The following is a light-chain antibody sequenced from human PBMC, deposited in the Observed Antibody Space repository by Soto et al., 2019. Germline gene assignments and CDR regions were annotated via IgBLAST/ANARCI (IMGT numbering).Light chain of an antibody. Sequence: SALTQPASVSGSPGQSITISCTGTSTDVGGYNYVSWYQQYPGKAPKLMIYEVSKRPSGVPDRVSGSKSGTTASLTVSGLQAEDEADDYVSSYGGRYNYVVGTG. CDR3: SSYGGRYNYV. CDR2: EVS. CDR1: STDVGGYNY. V-gene: IGLV2-8*01. J-gene: IGLJ1*01.